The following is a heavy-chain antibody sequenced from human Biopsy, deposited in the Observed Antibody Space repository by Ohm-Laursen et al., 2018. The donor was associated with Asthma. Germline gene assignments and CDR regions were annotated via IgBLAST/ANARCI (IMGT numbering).Heavy chain of an antibody. V-gene: IGHV3-33*01. CDR1: GFTFRSYG. D-gene: IGHD1-26*01. Sequence: SLRLSCTASGFTFRSYGMHWVRQAPGKGLEWVAIIWYDGSNKYHADSVKGRFTISRDNSKNTLYLQMNSLRAEDTALYYCARIGPEWELPGREYSLHHWGEGTLVTVSS. CDR3: ARIGPEWELPGREYSLHH. CDR2: IWYDGSNK. J-gene: IGHJ1*01.